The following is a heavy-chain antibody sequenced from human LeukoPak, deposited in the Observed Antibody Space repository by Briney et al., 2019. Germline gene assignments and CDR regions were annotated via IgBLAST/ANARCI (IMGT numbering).Heavy chain of an antibody. CDR1: GFTFSDYN. Sequence: SGGSLRLSCAASGFTFSDYNMHWVRQAPGKGLEWVANIKHDGSEKYYVDSVKGRFTISRDNAKNSLYLQMNSLRGEDTAVYYCARDRDYYNYFEYWGQGTLVTVSS. CDR3: ARDRDYYNYFEY. D-gene: IGHD3-10*01. CDR2: IKHDGSEK. J-gene: IGHJ4*02. V-gene: IGHV3-7*04.